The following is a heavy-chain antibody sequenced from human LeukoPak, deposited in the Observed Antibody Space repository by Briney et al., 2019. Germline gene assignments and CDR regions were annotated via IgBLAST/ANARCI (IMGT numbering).Heavy chain of an antibody. D-gene: IGHD3-10*01. CDR2: ITWDGGST. CDR1: GFTFDDYT. J-gene: IGHJ4*02. Sequence: GGSLRLSCAASGFTFDDYTMHCVRQAPGKGLEWVSLITWDGGSTYYADSVKGRFTISRDNSKNSLYLQMNSLRTEDTALYYCAKGKNTGSYLSHVDCWGQGTLVTVSS. CDR3: AKGKNTGSYLSHVDC. V-gene: IGHV3-43*01.